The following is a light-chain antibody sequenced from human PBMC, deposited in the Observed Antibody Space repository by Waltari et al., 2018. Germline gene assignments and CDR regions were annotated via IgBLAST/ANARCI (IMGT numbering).Light chain of an antibody. CDR3: SAWDRSLSAWV. CDR1: SNNVCHEG. J-gene: IGLJ3*02. V-gene: IGLV10-54*04. Sequence: QSGLTQPPSVSKGLRQTATLTCTGASNNVCHEGAAWVQQYQGHPPKLLCDRNNNRPSGISEKFSASRSGDTASLTITGLQPEDEADYYCSAWDRSLSAWVFGGGTKLTVL. CDR2: RNN.